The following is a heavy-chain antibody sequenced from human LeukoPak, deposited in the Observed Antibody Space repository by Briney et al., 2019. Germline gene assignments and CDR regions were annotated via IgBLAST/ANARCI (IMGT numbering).Heavy chain of an antibody. CDR1: GGSISSGGYS. Sequence: SETLSLTCAVSGGSISSGGYSWSWIRQPPGKGLEWIGYIYHSGSTNYNPSLKSRVTISVDTSKNQFSLKLSSVTAADTAVYYCARGLEVTRYFDLWGRGTLVTVSS. CDR2: IYHSGST. J-gene: IGHJ2*01. V-gene: IGHV4-30-2*01. D-gene: IGHD3-3*01. CDR3: ARGLEVTRYFDL.